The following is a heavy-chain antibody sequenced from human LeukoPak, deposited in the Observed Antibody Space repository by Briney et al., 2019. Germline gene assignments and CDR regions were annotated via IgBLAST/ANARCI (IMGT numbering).Heavy chain of an antibody. CDR3: AKDHGLIATDAFDV. D-gene: IGHD6-13*01. V-gene: IGHV3-23*01. Sequence: GGSLRLSCEASGFTFSTFAMIWVRQPPGKGLEWVSSIFPSGGEIHYADSVKGRFTISRDNSKNTLFLQMNSLRTDDTAIYYCAKDHGLIATDAFDVWGQGTKVVVSS. CDR1: GFTFSTFA. CDR2: IFPSGGEI. J-gene: IGHJ3*01.